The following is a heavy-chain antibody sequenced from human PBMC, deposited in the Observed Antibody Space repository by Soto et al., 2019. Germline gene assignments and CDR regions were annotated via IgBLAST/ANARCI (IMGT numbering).Heavy chain of an antibody. CDR1: GGSISSYY. Sequence: QVQLQESGPGLVRPSETLSLTCTVSGGSISSYYWSWIRQSPGKGLEWIGYIYYSGSTHYNPSLKSRVTISVDTSKNQFSLKLSSVTAADTAVYYCARHAPYCSSTSHCAYGMDVWGQGTTVTVSS. J-gene: IGHJ6*02. CDR2: IYYSGST. CDR3: ARHAPYCSSTSHCAYGMDV. D-gene: IGHD2-2*01. V-gene: IGHV4-59*08.